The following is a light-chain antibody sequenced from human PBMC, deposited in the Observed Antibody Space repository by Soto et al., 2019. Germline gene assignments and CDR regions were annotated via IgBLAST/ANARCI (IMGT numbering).Light chain of an antibody. J-gene: IGLJ2*01. CDR3: GTWDGSLSTEV. CDR1: TSNIGINY. CDR2: DNS. Sequence: QSVLTQPPSVSAAPGQKVTISCSGGTSNIGINYVAWYQHLPGAAPKLLIYDNSKRPSGIPDRFSGSKSGTSATLGITGLQTGDEADYYCGTWDGSLSTEVFGGGTKVTVL. V-gene: IGLV1-51*01.